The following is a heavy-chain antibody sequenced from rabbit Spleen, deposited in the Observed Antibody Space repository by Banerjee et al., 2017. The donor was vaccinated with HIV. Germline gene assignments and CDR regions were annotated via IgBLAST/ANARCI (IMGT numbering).Heavy chain of an antibody. CDR3: ARDTGSSFSTYGMDL. V-gene: IGHV1S45*01. CDR2: INAVTGKA. CDR1: GFDMSAFW. D-gene: IGHD8-1*01. J-gene: IGHJ6*01. Sequence: QQQLEESGGDLVKPGTSLTLTCTASGFDMSAFWMCWVRQAPGKGLEWIACINAVTGKAVYASWAKGRFTFSKTSSTTVTLQMTRLTAADTATYFCARDTGSSFSTYGMDLWGQGTLVTVS.